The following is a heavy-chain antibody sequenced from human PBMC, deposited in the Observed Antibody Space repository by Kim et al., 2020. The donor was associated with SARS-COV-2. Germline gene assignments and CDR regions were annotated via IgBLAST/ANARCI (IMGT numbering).Heavy chain of an antibody. D-gene: IGHD3-10*01. V-gene: IGHV4-59*13. J-gene: IGHJ4*02. CDR1: GGSISSYY. Sequence: SETLSLTCTVSGGSISSYYWSWIRQPPGKGLEWIGYIYYSGSTNYNPSLKSRVTISVDTSKNQFSLKLSSVTAADTAVYYCARVKVRGLRFLLDYFDYWGQGTLVTVSS. CDR3: ARVKVRGLRFLLDYFDY. CDR2: IYYSGST.